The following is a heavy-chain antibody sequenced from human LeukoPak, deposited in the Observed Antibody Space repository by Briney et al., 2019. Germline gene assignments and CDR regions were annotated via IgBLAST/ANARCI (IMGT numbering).Heavy chain of an antibody. V-gene: IGHV1-2*06. CDR3: ASAFSPYYYDSSGYYN. CDR2: INPNSGGT. J-gene: IGHJ4*02. CDR1: GYTFTGYY. D-gene: IGHD3-22*01. Sequence: RASVKVSCKASGYTFTGYYMHWVRQAPGQGLWWMGRINPNSGGTNYAQKFQGRVTMTRDTSISTAYMELSRLRSDDTAVYYCASAFSPYYYDSSGYYNWGQGTLVTVSS.